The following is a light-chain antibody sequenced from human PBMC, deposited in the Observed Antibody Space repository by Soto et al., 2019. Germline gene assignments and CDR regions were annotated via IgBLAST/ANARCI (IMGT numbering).Light chain of an antibody. J-gene: IGKJ4*01. V-gene: IGKV3-20*01. CDR3: QQYGSSPLT. Sequence: EIVLTQSPGTLSLSPGERATLSCRASQSVSSSYLAWYQQKPGQAPRLLIYGASSRATGIPDRFSGSGSGTDFTLTISRLEPEDFAVYYSQQYGSSPLTFVGGTKVDIK. CDR1: QSVSSSY. CDR2: GAS.